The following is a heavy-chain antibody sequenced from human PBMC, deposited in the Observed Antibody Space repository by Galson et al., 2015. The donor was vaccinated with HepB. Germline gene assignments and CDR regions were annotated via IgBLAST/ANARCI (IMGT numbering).Heavy chain of an antibody. V-gene: IGHV3-74*01. CDR3: ARDRGGGMDV. Sequence: SLRLSCAASGSTFSFHWMHWVRQAPAKGLVWVSRINNDGSGTDNADSVKGRFTISRDNAKNTLYLHMNSLRGEDTAVYYCARDRGGGMDVWGQGTTVTVSS. CDR1: GSTFSFHW. J-gene: IGHJ6*02. D-gene: IGHD3-10*01. CDR2: INNDGSGT.